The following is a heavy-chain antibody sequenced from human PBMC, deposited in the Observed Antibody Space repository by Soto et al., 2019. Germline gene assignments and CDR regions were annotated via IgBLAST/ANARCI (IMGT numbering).Heavy chain of an antibody. J-gene: IGHJ6*02. D-gene: IGHD6-6*01. CDR3: ARDRYSSSTYYGMDV. CDR1: GGSISSGGYY. V-gene: IGHV4-31*03. CDR2: IYYSWST. Sequence: SETLSLTCTVSGGSISSGGYYWSWIRQHPGKGLEWIVYIYYSWSTYYNPSLKSRVTISVDTSKNQFSLKLSSVTAADTAVYYCARDRYSSSTYYGMDVWGQGTTVTVSS.